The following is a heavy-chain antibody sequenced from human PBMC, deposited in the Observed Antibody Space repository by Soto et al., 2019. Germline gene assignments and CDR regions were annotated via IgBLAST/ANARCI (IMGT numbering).Heavy chain of an antibody. CDR3: ARAGGYCSSTSCYSFDY. J-gene: IGHJ4*02. CDR1: GFTFSSYS. CDR2: ISSSSSYI. V-gene: IGHV3-21*01. Sequence: GGSLRLSCAASGFTFSSYSMNWVRQAPGKGLEWVSSISSSSSYIYYADSVKGRFTISRDNAKNSLYLQMNSLRAEDTAVYYCARAGGYCSSTSCYSFDYWGQGTLVTVPS. D-gene: IGHD2-2*03.